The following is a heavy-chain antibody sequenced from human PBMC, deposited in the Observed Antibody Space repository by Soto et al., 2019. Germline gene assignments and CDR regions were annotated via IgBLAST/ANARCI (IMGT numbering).Heavy chain of an antibody. V-gene: IGHV1-69*01. CDR3: ARDGSGYRSRASPMDV. D-gene: IGHD3-22*01. Sequence: QAQLVQSGAEVKKPGSSVTVSCKASGDTFSSYDISWVRQAPGQGLEWMGGTIPIFGTANYAQKFQGRVTITADESTSTAYMELSSLRSEDTAVYYCARDGSGYRSRASPMDVWGQGTTVTVSS. J-gene: IGHJ6*02. CDR1: GDTFSSYD. CDR2: TIPIFGTA.